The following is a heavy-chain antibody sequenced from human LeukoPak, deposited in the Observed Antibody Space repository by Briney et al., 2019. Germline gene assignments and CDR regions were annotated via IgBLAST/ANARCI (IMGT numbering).Heavy chain of an antibody. Sequence: ASVKVSCKASGYTFTSYGISWVRQAPGQGLEWVGWISAYNGNTNYAQKLQGRVTMTTDTSTSTAYMELRSLRSDDTAVYYCAAVRSHTSFDYWGQGTLVTVSS. D-gene: IGHD2-15*01. CDR2: ISAYNGNT. CDR3: AAVRSHTSFDY. J-gene: IGHJ4*02. CDR1: GYTFTSYG. V-gene: IGHV1-18*01.